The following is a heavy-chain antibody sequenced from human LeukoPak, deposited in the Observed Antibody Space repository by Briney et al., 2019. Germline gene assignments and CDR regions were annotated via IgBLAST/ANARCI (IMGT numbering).Heavy chain of an antibody. CDR2: INHSGST. D-gene: IGHD2-2*01. CDR3: ARCPPIVVVPAAMRVYYGMDV. CDR1: GGSFSGYY. V-gene: IGHV4-34*01. Sequence: SETLSLTCAVYGGSFSGYYWNWIRQPPGKGLEWIGEINHSGSTNYNPSLKSRVTISVDTSKNQFSLKLSSVTAADTAVYYCARCPPIVVVPAAMRVYYGMDVWGQGTTVTVSS. J-gene: IGHJ6*02.